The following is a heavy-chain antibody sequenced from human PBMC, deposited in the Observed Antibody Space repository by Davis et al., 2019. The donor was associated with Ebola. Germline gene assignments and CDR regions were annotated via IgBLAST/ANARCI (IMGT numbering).Heavy chain of an antibody. D-gene: IGHD3/OR15-3a*01. Sequence: PGGSLRLSCAASGITFSGSAVHWVRQASGKGLEWVGRIRSKANSFATEFAASVKGRFTISRDDSKNTAYLQMNSLKTEDTAVYYCSRHSPFRFLDYRGRGALVTVSS. V-gene: IGHV3-73*01. CDR2: IRSKANSFAT. CDR1: GITFSGSA. CDR3: SRHSPFRFLDY. J-gene: IGHJ2*01.